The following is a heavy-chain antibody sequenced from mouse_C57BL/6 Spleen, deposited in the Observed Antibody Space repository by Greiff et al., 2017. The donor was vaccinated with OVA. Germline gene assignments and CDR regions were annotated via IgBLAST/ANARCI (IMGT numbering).Heavy chain of an antibody. CDR1: GFTFSSYG. D-gene: IGHD2-4*01. V-gene: IGHV5-6*01. CDR2: ISSGGSYT. J-gene: IGHJ3*01. Sequence: EVQRVESGGDLVKPGGSLKLSCAASGFTFSSYGMSWVRQTPDKRLEWVATISSGGSYTYYPDSVKGRFTISRDNAKNTLYLQMSSLKSEDTAMYYCARHEGLRPWFAYWGQGTLVTVSA. CDR3: ARHEGLRPWFAY.